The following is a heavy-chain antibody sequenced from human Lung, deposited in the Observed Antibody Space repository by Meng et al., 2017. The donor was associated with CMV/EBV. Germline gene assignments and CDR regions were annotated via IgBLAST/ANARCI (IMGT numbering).Heavy chain of an antibody. CDR3: ASSGYSYGYGYYGMDV. D-gene: IGHD5-18*01. V-gene: IGHV4-59*01. J-gene: IGHJ6*02. CDR1: GGSISSYY. Sequence: SXTXSLXCTVSGGSISSYYWSWIRQPPGKGLEWIGYIYYSGSTNYNPSLKSRVTISVDTSKNQFSLKLSSVTAADTAVYYCASSGYSYGYGYYGMDVWGQGTXVTVSS. CDR2: IYYSGST.